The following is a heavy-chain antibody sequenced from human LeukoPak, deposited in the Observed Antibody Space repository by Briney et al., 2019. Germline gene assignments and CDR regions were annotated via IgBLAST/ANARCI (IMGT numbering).Heavy chain of an antibody. Sequence: GGSLRLSCAASGFTFSDYYMSWIRQAPGKGLEWVSYISSSGSTIYYADSVKGRFTISRDNAKNSLYLQMNSLRAEDTAVYYWARGGEIVVVITTTPNWFDPWGQGTLVTVSS. CDR2: ISSSGSTI. CDR1: GFTFSDYY. V-gene: IGHV3-11*01. CDR3: ARGGEIVVVITTTPNWFDP. J-gene: IGHJ5*02. D-gene: IGHD3-22*01.